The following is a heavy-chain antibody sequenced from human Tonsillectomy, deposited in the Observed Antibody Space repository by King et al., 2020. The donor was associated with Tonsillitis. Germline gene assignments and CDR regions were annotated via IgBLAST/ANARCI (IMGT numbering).Heavy chain of an antibody. CDR3: TTPTFGGVIVRDY. CDR1: GFTFSNAW. J-gene: IGHJ4*02. V-gene: IGHV3-15*01. D-gene: IGHD3-16*02. CDR2: IKSKTDGGTT. Sequence: VQLVESGGGLVKPGGSLRLSCAGSGFTFSNAWMSWVRQAPGKGLEWVGRIKSKTDGGTTDYAAPVKGRFTIPRDDSKKTLYLQMNRLKTEDTAVYYCTTPTFGGVIVRDYWGQGTLVTVSS.